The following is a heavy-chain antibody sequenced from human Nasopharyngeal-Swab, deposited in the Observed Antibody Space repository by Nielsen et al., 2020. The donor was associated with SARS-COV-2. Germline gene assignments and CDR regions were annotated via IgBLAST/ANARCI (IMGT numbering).Heavy chain of an antibody. CDR3: ARDLHCSGGSCYSYGMDV. CDR2: ISGGDHTT. CDR1: GFTFSNFA. V-gene: IGHV3-23*01. J-gene: IGHJ6*02. Sequence: GESLKISCAASGFTFSNFAMSWVRQAPGKGLEWVSVISGGDHTTYYADSVKGRFTISRDNAKNSLYLQMNSLRAEDTAVYYCARDLHCSGGSCYSYGMDVWGQGTTVTVSS. D-gene: IGHD2-15*01.